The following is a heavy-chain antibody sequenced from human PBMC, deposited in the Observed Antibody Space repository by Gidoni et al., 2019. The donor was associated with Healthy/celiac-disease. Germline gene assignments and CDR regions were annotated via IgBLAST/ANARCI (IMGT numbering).Heavy chain of an antibody. CDR3: ARDLEYSGYDCCDY. V-gene: IGHV3-33*01. J-gene: IGHJ4*02. CDR2: IWYDGSNK. CDR1: GFTFSSYG. D-gene: IGHD5-12*01. Sequence: QVQLVESGGGVVQPGRSLRLSCAASGFTFSSYGMHWVRQAPGKGLEWVAVIWYDGSNKYYADSVKGRFTISRDNSKNTLYLQMNSLRAEDTAVYYCARDLEYSGYDCCDYWGQGTLVTVSS.